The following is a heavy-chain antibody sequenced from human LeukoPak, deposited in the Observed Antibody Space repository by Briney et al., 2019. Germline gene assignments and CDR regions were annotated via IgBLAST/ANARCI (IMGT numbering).Heavy chain of an antibody. CDR1: GFTFDDYA. CDR2: ISGSGGST. Sequence: GRSLRLSCAASGFTFDDYAMHWVRQAPGKGLEWVSAISGSGGSTYYADSVKGRFTISRDNSKNTLYLQMNSLRAEDTAVYYCAKAKARGYSGYDADYWGQGTLVTVSS. J-gene: IGHJ4*02. D-gene: IGHD5-12*01. CDR3: AKAKARGYSGYDADY. V-gene: IGHV3-23*01.